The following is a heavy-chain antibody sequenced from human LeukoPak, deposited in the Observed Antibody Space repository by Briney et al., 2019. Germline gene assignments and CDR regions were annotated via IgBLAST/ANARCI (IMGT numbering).Heavy chain of an antibody. CDR2: ISGYNGNT. CDR3: ASGGLYYFDY. CDR1: GYTFTSNG. J-gene: IGHJ4*02. V-gene: IGHV1-18*01. Sequence: ASVKVSCKASGYTFTSNGITWVRQAPGQGPEWMGWISGYNGNTNYAPKLQGRVTMTTDTSTTTAYMELRSLRSDDTAVYYCASGGLYYFDYWGQGTPVTVSS. D-gene: IGHD3-16*01.